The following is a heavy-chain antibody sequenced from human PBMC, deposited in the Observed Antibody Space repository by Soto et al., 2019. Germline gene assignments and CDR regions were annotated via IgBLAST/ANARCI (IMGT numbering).Heavy chain of an antibody. J-gene: IGHJ5*02. CDR3: ATDRPSTTVVTPGWFDP. CDR2: FDPEDGET. Sequence: APVKVSCKVSGYTLTELSMHWVRKAPGKGLEWMGGFDPEDGETIYAQKFQGRVTMTEDTSTDTAYMELSSLRSEDTAVYYCATDRPSTTVVTPGWFDPWGQGTLVTVSS. D-gene: IGHD4-17*01. V-gene: IGHV1-24*01. CDR1: GYTLTELS.